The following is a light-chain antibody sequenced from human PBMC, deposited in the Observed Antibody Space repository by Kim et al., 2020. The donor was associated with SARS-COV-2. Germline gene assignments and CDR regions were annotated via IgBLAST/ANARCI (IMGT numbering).Light chain of an antibody. CDR1: SSDVGGYNY. CDR2: EVT. Sequence: GQSVTISCTGTSSDVGGYNYVAWYQQHPGKAPILMIYEVTKRPSGVPDRFSGSKSGNTASLTVSGLQAEDEADYYCSSYAGSNHYVFGTGTKVTVL. CDR3: SSYAGSNHYV. J-gene: IGLJ1*01. V-gene: IGLV2-8*01.